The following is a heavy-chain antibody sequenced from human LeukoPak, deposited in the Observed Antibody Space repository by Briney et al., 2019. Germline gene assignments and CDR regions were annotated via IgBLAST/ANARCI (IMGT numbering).Heavy chain of an antibody. D-gene: IGHD3-22*01. V-gene: IGHV3-23*01. Sequence: GGSLRLSCAASGFTFTSYAMSWVRQAPGKGLEWVSGISGSGGSSYYADSVKGRFTISRDNSKNTLYLQMNSLRAEDTAVYDCAKSAGRYYDSSGYYYVWGQGALVTVSS. CDR2: ISGSGGSS. J-gene: IGHJ4*02. CDR1: GFTFTSYA. CDR3: AKSAGRYYDSSGYYYV.